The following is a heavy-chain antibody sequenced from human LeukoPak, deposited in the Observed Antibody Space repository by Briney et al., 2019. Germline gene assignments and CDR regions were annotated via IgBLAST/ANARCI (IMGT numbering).Heavy chain of an antibody. CDR3: ARDKHCSGTTCQGTFDS. J-gene: IGHJ3*02. CDR2: IFHTGST. Sequence: SETLSLTCSVSGDSISSGNYWGWIRQPAGKGLEWIGSIFHTGSTYFNLSLKSRVTISVYPSKNQFSLRLSSVTAADTAVYYCARDKHCSGTTCQGTFDSWGQGTMVTVSS. V-gene: IGHV4-38-2*02. CDR1: GDSISSGNY. D-gene: IGHD2-2*01.